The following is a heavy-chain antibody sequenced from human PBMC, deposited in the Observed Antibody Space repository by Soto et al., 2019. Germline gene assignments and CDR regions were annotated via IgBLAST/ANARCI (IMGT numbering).Heavy chain of an antibody. J-gene: IGHJ4*02. CDR2: IFWDDDK. V-gene: IGHV2-5*02. D-gene: IGHD4-17*01. Sequence: QITLKESGPPLVKPTQTLTLTCSFSGFSLSTSGVGVGWIRQPPGKALECLAVIFWDDDKRYSPSLKSRLTLTKDPSKNQVVLTMTNMDPVDTATYSCAHRPYYGDYGGSVDSWGQGTLVTVSS. CDR1: GFSLSTSGVG. CDR3: AHRPYYGDYGGSVDS.